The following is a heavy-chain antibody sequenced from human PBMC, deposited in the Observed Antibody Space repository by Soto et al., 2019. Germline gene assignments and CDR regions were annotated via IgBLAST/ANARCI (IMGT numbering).Heavy chain of an antibody. Sequence: QVQLQESGPGLVKPSGTLSLTCAVSGGSVNNDKWWSWVRQPPGKGLEWIGEIHSSGITNYNPSLKSRARIFVDKFKNQFSVKLTSVTAADPAVYFCAGQWSAGYGAFDPWGQGTLVTVSS. V-gene: IGHV4-4*02. CDR1: GGSVNNDKW. D-gene: IGHD3-9*01. CDR2: IHSSGIT. CDR3: AGQWSAGYGAFDP. J-gene: IGHJ5*02.